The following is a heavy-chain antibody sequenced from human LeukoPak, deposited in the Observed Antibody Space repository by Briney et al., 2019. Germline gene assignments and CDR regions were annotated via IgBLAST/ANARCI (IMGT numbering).Heavy chain of an antibody. D-gene: IGHD3-3*01. CDR1: GYTFTGYY. CDR2: INPNSGGT. V-gene: IGHV1-2*02. Sequence: ASVKVSCKASGYTFTGYYMHWVRQAPGQGLEWMGWINPNSGGTNYAQKFQGRVTMTRDTSISTAYMELSRLRSDDTAVYYCARVSQYYDFWSGYYNWFDPWGQGTPVTVSS. J-gene: IGHJ5*02. CDR3: ARVSQYYDFWSGYYNWFDP.